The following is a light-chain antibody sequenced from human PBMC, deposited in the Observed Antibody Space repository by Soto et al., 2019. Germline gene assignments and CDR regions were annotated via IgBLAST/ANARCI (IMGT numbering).Light chain of an antibody. CDR2: GAS. CDR3: QQYGSSFT. Sequence: EIVLTQSPGTLSLSPGERATLSCRASQSVSSSYLAWYQQKPGQAPRLLIYGASSRATGIPDMFSGSGSGTDFTFTISRLEPEDFAVYYCQQYGSSFTFGQGTRLEIK. CDR1: QSVSSSY. V-gene: IGKV3-20*01. J-gene: IGKJ5*01.